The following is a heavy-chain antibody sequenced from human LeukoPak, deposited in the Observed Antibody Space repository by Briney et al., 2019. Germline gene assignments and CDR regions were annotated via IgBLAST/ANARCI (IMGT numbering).Heavy chain of an antibody. Sequence: SVKVSCKASGGTFSSYSISWVRQAPGQGLEWMGGIIPIFDTADYAQKFQGRVTITADESTSTAYIELSSLRSEDTAVFYCARISLGAIWGYYYGMDVWGQGTTVTVSS. J-gene: IGHJ6*02. CDR3: ARISLGAIWGYYYGMDV. D-gene: IGHD1-26*01. V-gene: IGHV1-69*13. CDR1: GGTFSSYS. CDR2: IIPIFDTA.